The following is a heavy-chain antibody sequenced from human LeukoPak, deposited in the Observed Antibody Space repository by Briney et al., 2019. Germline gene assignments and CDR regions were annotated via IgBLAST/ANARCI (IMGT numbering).Heavy chain of an antibody. D-gene: IGHD6-19*01. V-gene: IGHV1-69*06. CDR2: IIPIFGTA. Sequence: SVKVSCKASGGTFSSYAISWVRQAPGQGLEWMGGIIPIFGTANYAQKFQGRVTITADKSTSTAYMELSSLRSEDTAVYYCARVWGIAVAGYPSVFDYWGQGTLVTVSS. CDR1: GGTFSSYA. CDR3: ARVWGIAVAGYPSVFDY. J-gene: IGHJ4*02.